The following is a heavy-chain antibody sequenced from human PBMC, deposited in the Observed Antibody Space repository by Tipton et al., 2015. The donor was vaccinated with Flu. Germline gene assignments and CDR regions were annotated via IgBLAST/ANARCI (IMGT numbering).Heavy chain of an antibody. CDR3: AREIKPKDSSGWFFAFEY. V-gene: IGHV1-46*01. CDR2: INPSGGST. CDR1: GYTFTGHY. D-gene: IGHD6-13*01. Sequence: QSGAEVKKPGASVKVSCKASGYTFTGHYTSYYFHWVRQAPGQGPEWMGVINPSGGSTRYAQKFQGKFTMTWDSSRSTVNMELNSLRSEDTAVYYCAREIKPKDSSGWFFAFEYWGQGTLVTVSS. J-gene: IGHJ4*02.